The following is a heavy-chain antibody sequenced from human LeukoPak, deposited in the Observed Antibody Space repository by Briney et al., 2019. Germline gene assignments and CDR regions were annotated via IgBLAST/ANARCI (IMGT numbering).Heavy chain of an antibody. V-gene: IGHV3-48*03. CDR3: ASLNYDILTEIDY. CDR1: GFTFSSYE. J-gene: IGHJ4*02. Sequence: PGGSLRLSCAASGFTFSSYEMNWVRQAPGKGLEWVSYISSSGSTIYYADSVKGRFTISRDNAKNSLYLQMNSLRAEDTAVYYCASLNYDILTEIDYWGQGTLVTVSS. D-gene: IGHD3-9*01. CDR2: ISSSGSTI.